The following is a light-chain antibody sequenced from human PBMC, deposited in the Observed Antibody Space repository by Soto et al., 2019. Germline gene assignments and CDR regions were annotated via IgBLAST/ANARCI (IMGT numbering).Light chain of an antibody. V-gene: IGKV3-20*01. CDR3: QQYGSSPWT. CDR2: GAS. CDR1: QSVFSRY. Sequence: EIVLTQSPGTLSLSPGERATLSCRASQSVFSRYVAWYQQKPGQAPRLLISGASSRATGIADRFSGSGSGTDFTLTISRLEAEDFAVYYCQQYGSSPWTFGQGTKVEIK. J-gene: IGKJ1*01.